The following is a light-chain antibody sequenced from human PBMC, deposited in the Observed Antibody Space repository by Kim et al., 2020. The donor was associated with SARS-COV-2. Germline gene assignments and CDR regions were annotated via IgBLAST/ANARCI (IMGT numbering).Light chain of an antibody. Sequence: LGQKDRSTCKGGRLRVDYASGEQQKPGEAPVIVINAKDKRPSGIPDRFSGSTSGNTASLTITGAQAEDEADYYCKTRDSSGNHLVFGGGTQLTVL. CDR3: KTRDSSGNHLV. V-gene: IGLV3-19*01. J-gene: IGLJ3*02. CDR2: AKD. CDR1: RLRVDY.